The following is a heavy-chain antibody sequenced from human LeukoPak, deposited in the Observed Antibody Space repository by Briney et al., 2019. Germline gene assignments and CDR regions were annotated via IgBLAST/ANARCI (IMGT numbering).Heavy chain of an antibody. J-gene: IGHJ4*02. Sequence: GSLRLSCAASGFTFSNYWMSWVRQAPGKGLEWVAVISYDGSNKYYADSVKGRFTISRDNSKNTLYLQMNSLRAEDTAVYYCASGLVGATGDYWGQGTLVTVSS. D-gene: IGHD1-26*01. CDR1: GFTFSNYW. V-gene: IGHV3-30*03. CDR2: ISYDGSNK. CDR3: ASGLVGATGDY.